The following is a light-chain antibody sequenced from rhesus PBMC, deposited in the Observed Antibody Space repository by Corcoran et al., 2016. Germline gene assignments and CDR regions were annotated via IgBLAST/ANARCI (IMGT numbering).Light chain of an antibody. V-gene: IGKV3-42*02. Sequence: ETVVTQSPATLSLSPGERATLSCRTSQNVGSNLAWYQQKPGQAPKLLIYDASSRAPAIPETFSGSGSGAEFTLTISSLEPEDVGVYYCQHYGNNWKFTFGGGTKVEIK. J-gene: IGKJ4*01. CDR2: DAS. CDR1: QNVGSN. CDR3: QHYGNNWKFT.